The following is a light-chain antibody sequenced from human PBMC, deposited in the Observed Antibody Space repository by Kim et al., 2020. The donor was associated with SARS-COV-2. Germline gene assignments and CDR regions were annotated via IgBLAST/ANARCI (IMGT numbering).Light chain of an antibody. CDR2: SDR. V-gene: IGLV3-21*04. J-gene: IGLJ3*02. CDR1: RIGTKG. Sequence: APGQTAEITGGGNRIGTKGVHWYQQRPGQGPVVVIYSDRERPSGIPERFSGSNSGSTATLTLSGVEAGDEADYYCQVWDSNSDHVVFGGGTQLTVL. CDR3: QVWDSNSDHVV.